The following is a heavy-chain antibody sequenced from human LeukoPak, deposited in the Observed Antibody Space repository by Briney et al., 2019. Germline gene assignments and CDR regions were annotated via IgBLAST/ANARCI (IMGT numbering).Heavy chain of an antibody. Sequence: GASVKVSCKASGYTFTSYYMHWVRQAPGQGLEWMGIINPSGGSTSYAQKFQGRVTMTRDMSTSTVYMEPSSLRSEDTAVYYCASGAPYYYGSGSNDAFDIWGQGTMVTVSS. CDR3: ASGAPYYYGSGSNDAFDI. J-gene: IGHJ3*02. D-gene: IGHD3-10*01. V-gene: IGHV1-46*01. CDR1: GYTFTSYY. CDR2: INPSGGST.